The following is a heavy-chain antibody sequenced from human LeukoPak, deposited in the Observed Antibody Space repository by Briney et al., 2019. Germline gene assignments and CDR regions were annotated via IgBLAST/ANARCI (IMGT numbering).Heavy chain of an antibody. CDR1: GGSISSSSYY. CDR2: IYYSGST. J-gene: IGHJ2*01. D-gene: IGHD3/OR15-3a*01. V-gene: IGHV4-39*01. CDR3: ARLDPSYWYFDL. Sequence: PSETLSLTCTVSGGSISSSSYYWGWIRQPPGKGLEWIGSIYYSGSTYYNPSLKSRVTISVDTSKNQFSLKLSSVTAADTAVYYCARLDPSYWYFDLWGRGTLVTVSS.